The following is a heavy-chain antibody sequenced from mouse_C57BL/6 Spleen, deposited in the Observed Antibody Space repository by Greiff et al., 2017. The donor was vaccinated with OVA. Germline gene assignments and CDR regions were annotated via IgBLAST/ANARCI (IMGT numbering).Heavy chain of an antibody. CDR1: GYAFSSSW. J-gene: IGHJ4*01. CDR3: ARAVYEYERDAMDY. D-gene: IGHD2-4*01. V-gene: IGHV1-82*01. Sequence: VQLQQSGPELVKPGASVKISCKASGYAFSSSWMNWVKQRPGKGLEWIGRIYPGDGDTNYNGKFKGKATLTADKSSSTAYMQLSSLTSEDSAVYFCARAVYEYERDAMDYGGQGTSVTVSS. CDR2: IYPGDGDT.